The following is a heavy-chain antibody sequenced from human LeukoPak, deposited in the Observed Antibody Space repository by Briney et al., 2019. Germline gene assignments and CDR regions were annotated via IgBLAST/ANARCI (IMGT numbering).Heavy chain of an antibody. CDR3: AKEIWPTVTTPGHTHFDY. V-gene: IGHV3-30*02. CDR2: IRYDGRNK. D-gene: IGHD4-17*01. J-gene: IGHJ4*02. CDR1: GFTFSTYG. Sequence: GGSLRLSCAAPGFTFSTYGMHWVRQAPGKGLEWVAFIRYDGRNKYYADSVKGRFTISRDNSKNTLCLQMNGLRAEDTAVYYCAKEIWPTVTTPGHTHFDYWGQGTLVTVSS.